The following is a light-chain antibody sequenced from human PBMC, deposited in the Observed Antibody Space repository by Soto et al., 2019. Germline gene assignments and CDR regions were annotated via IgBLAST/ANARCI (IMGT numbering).Light chain of an antibody. Sequence: EIVMTQSPATLSVSPGEGATLSCRASQSVSSKLAWYQQKPGQAPRLLIYGASTRATGIPARFSGSGSGTDFNLNIASLEPEDSAFYFCQQRSNWPPTFGQGKRLEIK. J-gene: IGKJ5*01. CDR1: QSVSSK. V-gene: IGKV3-15*01. CDR2: GAS. CDR3: QQRSNWPPT.